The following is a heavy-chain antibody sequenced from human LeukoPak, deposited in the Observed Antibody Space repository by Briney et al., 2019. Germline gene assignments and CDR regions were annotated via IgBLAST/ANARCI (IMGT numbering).Heavy chain of an antibody. CDR1: GFTFSSYA. Sequence: GGSLRLSCAASGFTFSSYAMSWVRQAPGKGLEWVSGISGSGGSTYYADSVKGRFTISRDNSKNTLYLQMNSLRAEDTAVYYCARDFGVTNYHFDYWGQGTLVTVSS. CDR3: ARDFGVTNYHFDY. V-gene: IGHV3-23*01. CDR2: ISGSGGST. J-gene: IGHJ4*02. D-gene: IGHD3-16*01.